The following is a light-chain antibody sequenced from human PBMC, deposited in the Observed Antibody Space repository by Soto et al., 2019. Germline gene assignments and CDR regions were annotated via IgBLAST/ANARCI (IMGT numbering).Light chain of an antibody. CDR2: AAS. V-gene: IGKV1-39*01. Sequence: IQLTQSPSSLSASVGDTVTITCRAGQTISNFLNWYQHKPGKAPNLLIYAASSLLSGVPSGFSDSGSGTEFTLTIASLQPEDFATYYCQQSYRSPYTFGQGTKLEIK. J-gene: IGKJ2*01. CDR1: QTISNF. CDR3: QQSYRSPYT.